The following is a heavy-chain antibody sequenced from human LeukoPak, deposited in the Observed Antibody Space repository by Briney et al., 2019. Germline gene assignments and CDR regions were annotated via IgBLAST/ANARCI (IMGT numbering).Heavy chain of an antibody. D-gene: IGHD2-2*01. CDR2: IYTSGST. V-gene: IGHV4-61*02. Sequence: PSETLSLTCTVSGGSISSGDYYWSWIRQPAGKGLEWIGRIYTSGSTNYNPSLKSRVTISVDTSKNQFSLKLSSVTAADTAVYYCARGQYCSSTSCSIPFDYWGQGTLVTVSS. CDR1: GGSISSGDYY. J-gene: IGHJ4*02. CDR3: ARGQYCSSTSCSIPFDY.